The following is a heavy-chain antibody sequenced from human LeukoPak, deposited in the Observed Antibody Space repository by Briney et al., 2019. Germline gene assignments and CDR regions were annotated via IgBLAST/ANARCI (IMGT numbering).Heavy chain of an antibody. Sequence: PGGSLRLSCAASGFTFSSYGMHWVRQAPGKGLEWVAFIRYDGSNKYYADSVKGRFTISRDNSKNTLYLQMNSLRAEDTAVYFCAKCASSSWLNWFDPWGQGTLVTVSS. V-gene: IGHV3-30*02. CDR1: GFTFSSYG. CDR2: IRYDGSNK. J-gene: IGHJ5*02. CDR3: AKCASSSWLNWFDP. D-gene: IGHD6-13*01.